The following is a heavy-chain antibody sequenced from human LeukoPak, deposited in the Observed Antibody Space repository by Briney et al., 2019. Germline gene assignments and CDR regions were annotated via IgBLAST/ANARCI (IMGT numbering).Heavy chain of an antibody. D-gene: IGHD3-9*01. J-gene: IGHJ4*02. Sequence: GASVKVSFKASGYTFTTYYIHWVRQAPGQGLEWMAIINPSGGSTSYAQKFQGRLTMTRDMSTSTVYMALSSRRSEDTAVYYCARDRRGAATGSYVFDYWGQGTLVTVSS. CDR1: GYTFTTYY. V-gene: IGHV1-46*01. CDR3: ARDRRGAATGSYVFDY. CDR2: INPSGGST.